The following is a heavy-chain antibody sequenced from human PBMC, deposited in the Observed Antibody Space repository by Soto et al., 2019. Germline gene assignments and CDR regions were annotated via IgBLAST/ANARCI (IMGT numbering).Heavy chain of an antibody. CDR1: GGSISSGGYY. D-gene: IGHD2-15*01. CDR2: IYYSGST. Sequence: PSETLSLTCTVSGGSISSGGYYWSWIRQHPGKGLEWIGYIYYSGSTYYNPSLKSRVTISVDTSKNQFSLKLSSVTAADTAVYYCARENCSGGSCYSGPRGYYYYGMDVWGQGTTVTVSS. CDR3: ARENCSGGSCYSGPRGYYYYGMDV. J-gene: IGHJ6*02. V-gene: IGHV4-31*03.